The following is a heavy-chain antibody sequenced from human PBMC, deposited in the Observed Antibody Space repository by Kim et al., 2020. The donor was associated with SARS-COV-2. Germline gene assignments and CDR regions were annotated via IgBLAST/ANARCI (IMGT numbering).Heavy chain of an antibody. CDR3: ARWNWDGSGWGLDY. V-gene: IGHV3-7*03. CDR2: IRQDGSDI. Sequence: GGSLRLSCAASGFTFSNFYMSWVRQTPGQGLEWVANIRQDGSDIFYVDSVKGRFTMSRDNAKNSLFLQMNSLRAEDTAVYYCARWNWDGSGWGLDYWGQGTLVTVSS. J-gene: IGHJ4*02. D-gene: IGHD6-19*01. CDR1: GFTFSNFY.